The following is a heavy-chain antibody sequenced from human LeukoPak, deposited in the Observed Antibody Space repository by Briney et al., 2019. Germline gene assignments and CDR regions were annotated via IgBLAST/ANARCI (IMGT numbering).Heavy chain of an antibody. D-gene: IGHD5/OR15-5a*01. V-gene: IGHV3-7*03. CDR1: GFSFSSYW. J-gene: IGHJ5*02. Sequence: GGSLRLSCAASGFSFSSYWMSWVRQAPGKGLEWVANIKRDGSEKYYVDSVKGRFTISRDNAENSLFLQMNSLRADDTAVYYCARGLAAPDLWGQGTLVTVSS. CDR2: IKRDGSEK. CDR3: ARGLAAPDL.